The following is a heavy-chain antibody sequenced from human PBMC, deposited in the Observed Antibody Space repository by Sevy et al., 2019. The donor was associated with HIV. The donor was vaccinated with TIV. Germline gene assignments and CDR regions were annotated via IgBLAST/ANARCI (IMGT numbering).Heavy chain of an antibody. CDR2: ISDDGTNK. CDR3: AREGPLGKSEGWYLDL. J-gene: IGHJ2*01. Sequence: GGSLRLSCAGAGYIFNNYGIHWVRQAPDQGLEWLAVISDDGTNKYYADSVKGRFTLSRDNSKNTVYVQMNSLRAEDTALYYCAREGPLGKSEGWYLDLWGRGTLVTVSS. V-gene: IGHV3-30*03. D-gene: IGHD7-27*01. CDR1: GYIFNNYG.